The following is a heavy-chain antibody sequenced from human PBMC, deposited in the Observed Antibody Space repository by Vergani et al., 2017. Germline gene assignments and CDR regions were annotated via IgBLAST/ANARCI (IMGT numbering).Heavy chain of an antibody. CDR2: INPNSGGT. V-gene: IGHV1-2*02. CDR1: GYTFTGYY. CDR3: ARVGLGYCSSTSCNYGMDV. J-gene: IGHJ6*02. D-gene: IGHD2-2*01. Sequence: QVQLVQSGAEVKKPGASVKVSCKASGYTFTGYYMHWVRQAPGQGLEWMGWINPNSGGTNYAQKFQGRVTMTRDTSISTGYMELSRLRSDDTAVYYCARVGLGYCSSTSCNYGMDVWGQGTTVTVSS.